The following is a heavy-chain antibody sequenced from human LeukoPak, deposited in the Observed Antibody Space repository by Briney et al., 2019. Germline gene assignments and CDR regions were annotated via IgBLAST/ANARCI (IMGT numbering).Heavy chain of an antibody. J-gene: IGHJ4*02. CDR1: GGSISTNGYY. D-gene: IGHD6-19*01. V-gene: IGHV4-39*01. CDR3: ARHFYSGWHDYFDY. Sequence: SETLSLTCTVSGGSISTNGYYWGWIRQAPVKGLEWIGTIYYTGFTYYNPSLKSRVTMSVDTSNDQLSLNLNSVTAADTALYYCARHFYSGWHDYFDYWGQGILVTVSS. CDR2: IYYTGFT.